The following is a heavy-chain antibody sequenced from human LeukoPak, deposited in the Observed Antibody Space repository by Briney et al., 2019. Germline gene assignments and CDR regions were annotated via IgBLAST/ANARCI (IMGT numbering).Heavy chain of an antibody. D-gene: IGHD3-10*01. J-gene: IGHJ6*03. V-gene: IGHV3-23*01. CDR3: ARAAGGSGSHLYYYYMDV. CDR1: GFTFSSYA. CDR2: ISGSGGST. Sequence: GGSLRLSCAASGFTFSSYAMSWVRQAPGKGLEWVSAISGSGGSTYYADSVKGRFTISRDNSKNTLYLQMSSLRAEDTAVYFCARAAGGSGSHLYYYYMDVWGKGTTVTVSS.